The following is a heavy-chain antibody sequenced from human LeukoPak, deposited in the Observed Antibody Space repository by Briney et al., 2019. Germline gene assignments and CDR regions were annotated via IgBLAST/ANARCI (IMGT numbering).Heavy chain of an antibody. CDR2: IYHSGST. CDR3: ARDLGTVSQGY. D-gene: IGHD4-17*01. CDR1: GGSISSSNW. V-gene: IGHV4-4*02. Sequence: SETLSLTCAASGGSISSSNWWSWVRQPPGKGLEWIGEIYHSGSTNYNPSLKSRVTMSVDKSKNQLSLNLSSMTAADTAVYYCARDLGTVSQGYWGQGTLVTVSS. J-gene: IGHJ4*02.